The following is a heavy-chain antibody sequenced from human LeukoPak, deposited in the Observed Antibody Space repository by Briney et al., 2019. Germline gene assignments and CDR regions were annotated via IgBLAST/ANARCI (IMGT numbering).Heavy chain of an antibody. Sequence: GASVKVSCKASGGTFSSYAISWVRQAPGQGLEWMGGIIPIFGTANYAQKFQGRVTITADESTSTAYMELSSLRSEDTAVYYCARCPAPEGSFDYWGQGTLVTVSS. V-gene: IGHV1-69*13. CDR3: ARCPAPEGSFDY. D-gene: IGHD1-14*01. CDR1: GGTFSSYA. CDR2: IIPIFGTA. J-gene: IGHJ4*02.